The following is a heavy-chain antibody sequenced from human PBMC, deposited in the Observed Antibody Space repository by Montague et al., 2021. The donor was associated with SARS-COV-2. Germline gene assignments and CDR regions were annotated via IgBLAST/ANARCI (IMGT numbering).Heavy chain of an antibody. D-gene: IGHD1-1*01. Sequence: CAISGDSVSIKLSAWKWIRQSSSRGPEWLGRTYYRSNWSHDYAPSVKSRIVVNPDTSKNQFSLQLNSVTPEDTAVYYCVRDHDQVFDYWGEGTLVTVSS. CDR3: VRDHDQVFDY. J-gene: IGHJ4*02. V-gene: IGHV6-1*01. CDR2: TYYRSNWSH. CDR1: GDSVSIKLSA.